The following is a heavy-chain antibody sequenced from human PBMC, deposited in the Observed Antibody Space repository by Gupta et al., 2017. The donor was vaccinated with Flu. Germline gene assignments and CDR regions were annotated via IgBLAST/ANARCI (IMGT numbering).Heavy chain of an antibody. Sequence: EVQLVESGGGLVQPGGALSLSCGASGFTLSDYWMGWVRRAPGRGPELVANINRDGSVINYMDFVRGRFTISRDNAKNAVYFQMNSLRVDDTAVYYCARDVGSGDYDSWGQGTLVTVSS. D-gene: IGHD4-17*01. CDR2: INRDGSVI. V-gene: IGHV3-7*01. J-gene: IGHJ5*01. CDR1: GFTLSDYW. CDR3: ARDVGSGDYDS.